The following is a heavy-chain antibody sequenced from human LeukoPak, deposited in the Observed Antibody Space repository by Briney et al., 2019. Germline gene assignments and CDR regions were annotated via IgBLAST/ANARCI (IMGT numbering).Heavy chain of an antibody. CDR2: INTNTGNP. V-gene: IGHV7-4-1*02. CDR3: AREGCSGGSCYPYYYYYMDV. Sequence: ASVKVSCKASGYTFTSYAMNWVRQAPGQGLEWMGWINTNTGNPTYAQGFTGRFVFSLDTSVSTAYLQISSLKAEDTAVYYCAREGCSGGSCYPYYYYYMDVWGKGTTVTVSS. D-gene: IGHD2-15*01. J-gene: IGHJ6*03. CDR1: GYTFTSYA.